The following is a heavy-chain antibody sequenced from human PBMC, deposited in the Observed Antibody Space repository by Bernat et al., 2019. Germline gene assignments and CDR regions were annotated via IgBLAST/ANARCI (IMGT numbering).Heavy chain of an antibody. CDR1: GFTFSSYA. D-gene: IGHD6-19*01. CDR2: ISYDGSNK. Sequence: QVQLVESWGGVVQPGRSLRLSCAASGFTFSSYAMHWVRQAPGKGLEWVAVISYDGSNKYYADSVKGRFTISRDNSKNTLYLQMNSLRAEDTAVYYCARDGIAVAGTGYFDYWGQGTLVTVSS. J-gene: IGHJ4*02. CDR3: ARDGIAVAGTGYFDY. V-gene: IGHV3-30*01.